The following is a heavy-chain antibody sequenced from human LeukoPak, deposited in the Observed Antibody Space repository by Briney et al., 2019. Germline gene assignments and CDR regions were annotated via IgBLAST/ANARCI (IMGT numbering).Heavy chain of an antibody. CDR2: IYHSGTT. V-gene: IGHV4-4*02. Sequence: SETLSLTCAVSGGSISNTNWWTWVRQPPGKGLEWIGEIYHSGTTNYNPSLKSRVTIPVDKSKNQFSLDLSSVTAADTAVYYCARVHHTATGHDAFDIWGQGTMVTVS. D-gene: IGHD5-18*01. CDR3: ARVHHTATGHDAFDI. J-gene: IGHJ3*02. CDR1: GGSISNTNW.